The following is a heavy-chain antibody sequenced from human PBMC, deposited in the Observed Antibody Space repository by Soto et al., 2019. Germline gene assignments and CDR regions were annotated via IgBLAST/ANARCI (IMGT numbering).Heavy chain of an antibody. CDR2: INAGNGNT. CDR3: ATGGGGGSCYPWGCFDP. CDR1: GYTFTSYA. J-gene: IGHJ5*02. D-gene: IGHD2-15*01. Sequence: QVQLVQSGAEVKKPGASVKVSCKAPGYTFTSYAMHWVRQAPGQRHEWMGWINAGNGNTKYSQQFQGRVTITRDTSASTAYMERSSLRSEDTAVYYCATGGGGGSCYPWGCFDPWGQGTLVTVSS. V-gene: IGHV1-3*01.